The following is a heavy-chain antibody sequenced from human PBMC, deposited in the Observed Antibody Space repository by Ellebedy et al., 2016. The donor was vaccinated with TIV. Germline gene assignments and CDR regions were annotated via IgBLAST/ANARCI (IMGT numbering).Heavy chain of an antibody. CDR1: GFTFSSYE. V-gene: IGHV3-48*03. D-gene: IGHD1-26*01. J-gene: IGHJ4*02. Sequence: GGSLRLSCAASGFTFSSYEMNWVRQAPGKGLEWVSYISSSGSTIYYADSVKGRFTISRDNAKNSLYLQMNSLRAEDTAVYYCASSGSASYYPRVDYWGQGTLVTVSS. CDR3: ASSGSASYYPRVDY. CDR2: ISSSGSTI.